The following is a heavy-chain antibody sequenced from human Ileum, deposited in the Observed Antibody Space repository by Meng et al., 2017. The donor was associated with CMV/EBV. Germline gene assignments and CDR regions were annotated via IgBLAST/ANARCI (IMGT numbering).Heavy chain of an antibody. CDR1: DASFSDFY. J-gene: IGHJ4*02. Sequence: GAVLLKPSETPSLTCDVYDASFSDFYWSWTCHLPGKGLESIGEIHPSGSTHYNPSLESRVSISVHMSNNQFSLKVSSVTAADTAVYYCARGQDNHKGGVHWGQGTLVTVSS. CDR2: IHPSGST. CDR3: ARGQDNHKGGVH. D-gene: IGHD1-14*01. V-gene: IGHV4-34*01.